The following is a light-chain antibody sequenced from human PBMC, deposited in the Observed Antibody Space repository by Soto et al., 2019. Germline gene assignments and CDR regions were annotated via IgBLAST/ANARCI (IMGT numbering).Light chain of an antibody. Sequence: SYELTQPPSVSGAPGKTARITCGGNHIGSKSVHWYQQKPGQAPVLVIYYDSDRPSGIPERFSGYHSGNTATLTISRVEAGDEADYYCQVWDSSSDHVVFGGGTKLTVL. CDR1: HIGSKS. CDR2: YDS. CDR3: QVWDSSSDHVV. V-gene: IGLV3-21*04. J-gene: IGLJ2*01.